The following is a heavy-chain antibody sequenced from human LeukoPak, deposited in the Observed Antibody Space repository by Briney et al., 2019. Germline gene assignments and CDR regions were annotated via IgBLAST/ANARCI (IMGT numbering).Heavy chain of an antibody. CDR1: GFTFSSYA. CDR3: ASIAAAGTNDY. D-gene: IGHD6-13*01. CDR2: ISYDGSNK. V-gene: IGHV3-30-3*01. Sequence: PGGSLRLSCAASGFTFSSYAMHWVRQAPGKGLEWVAVISYDGSNKYYADSVKGRFTISRDNSKNMLYLQMNSLRAEDTAVYYCASIAAAGTNDYWGQGTLVTVSS. J-gene: IGHJ4*02.